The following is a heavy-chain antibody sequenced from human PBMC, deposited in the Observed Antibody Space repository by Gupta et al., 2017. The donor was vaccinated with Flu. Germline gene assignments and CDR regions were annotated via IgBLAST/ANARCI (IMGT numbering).Heavy chain of an antibody. Sequence: QLQMVQSGAEVKRPGAPVKVSCTASVYTYTGNSMHWVRQAAGKGLEWMGWINPNSGGTNYAQKFQGRVTMTRDTSISTAYMELSRLRSDDTAVYYCARDIGYCSSTSCQKGDVWGQGTTVTVSS. V-gene: IGHV1-2*02. D-gene: IGHD2-2*01. CDR2: INPNSGGT. J-gene: IGHJ6*02. CDR1: VYTYTGNS. CDR3: ARDIGYCSSTSCQKGDV.